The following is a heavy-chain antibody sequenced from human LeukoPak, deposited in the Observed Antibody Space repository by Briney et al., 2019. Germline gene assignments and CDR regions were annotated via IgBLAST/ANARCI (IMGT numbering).Heavy chain of an antibody. CDR3: ARTGYSSGWYGNFDY. V-gene: IGHV4-39*01. D-gene: IGHD6-19*01. CDR2: IYYSGST. J-gene: IGHJ4*02. Sequence: SETLSLTCTVSGGSISSSSYYWGWIRQPPGKGLVWIGSIYYSGSTYYNPSLKSRVSISVDTSKNQFSLKLSSVTAADTAVYYCARTGYSSGWYGNFDYWGQGTLVTVSS. CDR1: GGSISSSSYY.